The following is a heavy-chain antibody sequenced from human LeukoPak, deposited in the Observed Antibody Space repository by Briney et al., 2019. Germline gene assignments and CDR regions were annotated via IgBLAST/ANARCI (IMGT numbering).Heavy chain of an antibody. J-gene: IGHJ4*02. V-gene: IGHV3-23*01. D-gene: IGHD3-10*01. CDR2: ISGSGGST. CDR3: TTDRLLWFGEPGDY. Sequence: GGSLRLSCAASGFTFSSYGMSWVRQAPGKGLEWVSAISGSGGSTYYADSVKGRFTISRDNAKNSLYLQMNSLKTEDTAVYYCTTDRLLWFGEPGDYWGQGTLVTVSS. CDR1: GFTFSSYG.